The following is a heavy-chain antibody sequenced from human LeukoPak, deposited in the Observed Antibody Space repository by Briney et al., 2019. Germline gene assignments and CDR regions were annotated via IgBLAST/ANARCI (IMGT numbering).Heavy chain of an antibody. Sequence: PGGSLRRSCTVSGFTVSSNSMSWVRQAPGKGLEWVSFIYSDNTHYSDSVKGRFTISRDNSKNTLYLQMNSLRAEDTAVYYCARRAGAYSHPYDYWGQGTLVTVSS. J-gene: IGHJ4*02. CDR3: ARRAGAYSHPYDY. CDR2: IYSDNT. CDR1: GFTVSSNS. V-gene: IGHV3-53*01. D-gene: IGHD4/OR15-4a*01.